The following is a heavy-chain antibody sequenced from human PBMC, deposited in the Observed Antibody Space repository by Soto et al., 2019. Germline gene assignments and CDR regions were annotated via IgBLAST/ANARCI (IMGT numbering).Heavy chain of an antibody. CDR3: ARIPRHSGYDLAPLPDY. Sequence: ASVKVSCKASGYTFTSYGISWVRQAPGQGLEWMGWISAYNGNTNYAQKLQGRVTMTTDTSTSTAYMELRSLRSDDTAVYYCARIPRHSGYDLAPLPDYWGQGTLVTVSS. CDR2: ISAYNGNT. D-gene: IGHD5-12*01. J-gene: IGHJ4*02. CDR1: GYTFTSYG. V-gene: IGHV1-18*01.